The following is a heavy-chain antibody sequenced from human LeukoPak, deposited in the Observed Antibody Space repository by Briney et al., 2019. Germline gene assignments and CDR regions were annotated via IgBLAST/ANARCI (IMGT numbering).Heavy chain of an antibody. D-gene: IGHD1-26*01. CDR2: INQGGSEK. CDR1: GFTFSSYW. V-gene: IGHV3-7*01. Sequence: PGGSLRLSCAASGFTFSSYWMSWARQAPGKGLEWVANINQGGSEKYYVDSVKGRFTISRDNAKNSLYLQMNSLRAEDTAVYYCARGVAGGGEDSGSYFDYWGQGTLVTVSS. CDR3: ARGVAGGGEDSGSYFDY. J-gene: IGHJ4*02.